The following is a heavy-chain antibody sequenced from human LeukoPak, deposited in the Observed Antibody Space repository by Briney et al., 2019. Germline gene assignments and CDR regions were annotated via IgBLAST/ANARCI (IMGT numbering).Heavy chain of an antibody. J-gene: IGHJ4*02. CDR3: XXXGIQLGGY. V-gene: IGHV3-21*01. CDR1: GFTLSSYS. CDR2: ISSSRSYI. D-gene: IGHD5-18*01. Sequence: GGSLLLSCAASGFTLSSYSMNWVRPAPGKGLGWVSSISSSRSYIYYAVSVKCRFTISRDNHKNLLHLQMISQSPEDAPVYFXXXXGIQLGGYWGQGTLVTVSS.